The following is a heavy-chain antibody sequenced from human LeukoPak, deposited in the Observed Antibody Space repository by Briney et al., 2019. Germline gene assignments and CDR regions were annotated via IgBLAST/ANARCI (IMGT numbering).Heavy chain of an antibody. J-gene: IGHJ6*03. V-gene: IGHV3-23*01. D-gene: IGHD3-16*01. CDR1: GFTFSSYA. CDR2: ISGSGGST. CDR3: ARWGVPIYYYYMDV. Sequence: PGGSLRLSCAASGFTFSSYAMSWVRQAPGKGLEWVSAISGSGGSTYYADSVKGRFTISRDNSKNTLYLQMNSLRAEDTAVYYCARWGVPIYYYYMDVWGKGTMVTVSS.